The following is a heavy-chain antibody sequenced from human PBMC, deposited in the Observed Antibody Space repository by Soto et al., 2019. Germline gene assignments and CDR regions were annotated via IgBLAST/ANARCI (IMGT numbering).Heavy chain of an antibody. J-gene: IGHJ6*02. CDR3: ARDLVGAPISYGLDV. V-gene: IGHV4-31*03. CDR1: GGSISSGTYY. CDR2: IYYSGRT. D-gene: IGHD1-26*01. Sequence: PSETLSLTCTVYGGSISSGTYYWSWIRQHPGQGLEWIGYIYYSGRTYYNPSLKSRVYISIDTSENQLSLELSSVTAADTAVYYCARDLVGAPISYGLDVWGQGTTVTVSS.